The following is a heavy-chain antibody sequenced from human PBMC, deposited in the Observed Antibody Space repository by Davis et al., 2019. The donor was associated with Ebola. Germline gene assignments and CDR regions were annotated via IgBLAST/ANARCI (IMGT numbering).Heavy chain of an antibody. V-gene: IGHV3-66*01. D-gene: IGHD6-6*01. CDR3: ATASSISAYDY. J-gene: IGHJ4*02. CDR1: GFTVSSNY. Sequence: GGSLRLSCAASGFTVSSNYMSWVRQAPGKGLEWVSVIYSGGSTYYADSVKGKFTISRDNSKNTLYLEMGSLRAEDMAVYYCATASSISAYDYWGQGTLVTVSS. CDR2: IYSGGST.